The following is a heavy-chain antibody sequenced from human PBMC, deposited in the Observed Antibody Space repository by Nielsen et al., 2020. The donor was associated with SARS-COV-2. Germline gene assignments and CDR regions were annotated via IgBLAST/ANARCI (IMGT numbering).Heavy chain of an antibody. CDR1: GFTFSAYY. D-gene: IGHD3-10*01. V-gene: IGHV3-11*03. CDR3: ARKGGGYYGSGERLSYYYYGMDV. Sequence: GGSLRLSCAASGFTFSAYYMTWIRQAPGKGLEWLSYISDSGAYTNYADSVKGRFTISRDNAKHSLFLQMNSLSADDTAVYYCARKGGGYYGSGERLSYYYYGMDVWGQGTTVTVSS. CDR2: ISDSGAYT. J-gene: IGHJ6*02.